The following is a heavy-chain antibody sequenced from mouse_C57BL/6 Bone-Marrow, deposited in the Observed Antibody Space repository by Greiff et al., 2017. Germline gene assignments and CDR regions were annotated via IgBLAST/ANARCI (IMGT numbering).Heavy chain of an antibody. V-gene: IGHV1-55*01. CDR1: GYTFTSYW. CDR2: IYPGSGST. Sequence: QVQLQQPGAELVKPGASVKMSCKASGYTFTSYWITWVKQRPGQGLEWIGDIYPGSGSTNYNEKFKSKATLTVATSYSTAYMQLRSLTSEYSAVYYCARCNYAYYYAMDYWGQGTSVTVSS. CDR3: ARCNYAYYYAMDY. D-gene: IGHD2-1*01. J-gene: IGHJ4*01.